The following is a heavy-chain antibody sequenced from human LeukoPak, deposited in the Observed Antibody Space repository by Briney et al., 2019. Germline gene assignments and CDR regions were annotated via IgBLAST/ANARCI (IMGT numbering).Heavy chain of an antibody. J-gene: IGHJ3*02. V-gene: IGHV1-69*05. CDR1: GGTFSSYA. D-gene: IGHD1-7*01. CDR2: IIPIFGTA. Sequence: SVKVSCKASGGTFSSYAISWVRQAPGQGLEWMGGIIPIFGTANYAQKFQGRVTITTDESTSTAYMELSSLRSEDTAVYYCARVEYTGTRGAFDIWGQGTMVTVSS. CDR3: ARVEYTGTRGAFDI.